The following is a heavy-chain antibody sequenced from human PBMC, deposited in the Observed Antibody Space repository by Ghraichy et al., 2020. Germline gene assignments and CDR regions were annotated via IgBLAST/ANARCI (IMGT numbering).Heavy chain of an antibody. Sequence: SETLSLTCAVYGGSFSGYYWNWIRQSPGKGLEWIGEINHSGGTNYNPSLKSRVTISIDTSKNQFSLRLSSVTAADTAMYYFARGVTGKEATNYNYNIDVWGKGTTVTVSS. CDR1: GGSFSGYY. CDR3: ARGVTGKEATNYNYNIDV. D-gene: IGHD2-21*02. V-gene: IGHV4-34*01. J-gene: IGHJ6*03. CDR2: INHSGGT.